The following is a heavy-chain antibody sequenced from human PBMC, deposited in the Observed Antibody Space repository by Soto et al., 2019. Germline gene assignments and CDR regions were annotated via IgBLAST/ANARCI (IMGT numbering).Heavy chain of an antibody. CDR2: IYYSGST. V-gene: IGHV4-59*12. CDR3: ARDKITGLFDY. CDR1: GGPMSSFY. D-gene: IGHD2-8*02. J-gene: IGHJ4*02. Sequence: SETLSLTCTVSGGPMSSFYWTWIRQPPGKGLEWIGYIYYSGSTNYNPSLKSRVTISVDTSKNQFSLKLTSVTAADTAVYYCARDKITGLFDYWGQGTRVTVAS.